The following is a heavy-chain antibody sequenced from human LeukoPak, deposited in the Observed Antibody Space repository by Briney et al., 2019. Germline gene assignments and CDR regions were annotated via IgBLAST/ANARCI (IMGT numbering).Heavy chain of an antibody. V-gene: IGHV3-21*01. D-gene: IGHD2/OR15-2a*01. CDR1: GFSFNSYT. J-gene: IGHJ6*02. Sequence: GGSLRLLCLASGFSFNSYTMNWVREAPGKGLEWVSTISPVSSYTWYAESVKGRFTISRDNPKNSLYLQMDSLRAEDTAVYYCVRDVSRRIGMDVWGQGTTVTVSS. CDR3: VRDVSRRIGMDV. CDR2: ISPVSSYT.